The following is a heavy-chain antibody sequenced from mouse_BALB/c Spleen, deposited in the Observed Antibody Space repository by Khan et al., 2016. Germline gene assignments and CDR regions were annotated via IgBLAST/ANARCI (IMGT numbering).Heavy chain of an antibody. Sequence: EVQLQESGPGLVKPSQSLSLTCSVTGYSITSGYYWNWIRQFPGNKLEWMGYISYDGSNNYNPSLKNRIPITRDTSKNQFFLKLNSVTTEDTATYYCAITTVVADYWGQGTTLTVSS. J-gene: IGHJ2*01. CDR3: AITTVVADY. D-gene: IGHD1-1*01. CDR2: ISYDGSN. CDR1: GYSITSGYY. V-gene: IGHV3-6*02.